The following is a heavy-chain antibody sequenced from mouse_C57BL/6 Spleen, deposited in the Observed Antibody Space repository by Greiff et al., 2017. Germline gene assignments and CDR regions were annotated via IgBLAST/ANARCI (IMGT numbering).Heavy chain of an antibody. Sequence: QVQLQQSGAELVKHGASVKMSCKASGYTFTTYPIEWMKQNHGKSLEWIGNFHPYNDDTKYNEKFKGKATLTVEKSSSTVYLELSRLTSDDSAVYYCARGPLITTVVAPYFDYWGQGTTLTVSS. V-gene: IGHV1-47*01. CDR2: FHPYNDDT. D-gene: IGHD1-1*01. CDR1: GYTFTTYP. CDR3: ARGPLITTVVAPYFDY. J-gene: IGHJ2*01.